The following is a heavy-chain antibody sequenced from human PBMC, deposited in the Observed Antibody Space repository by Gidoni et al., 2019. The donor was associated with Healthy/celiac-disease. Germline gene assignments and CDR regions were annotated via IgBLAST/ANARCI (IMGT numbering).Heavy chain of an antibody. Sequence: QVQLQQWGAGLLKPSETLSLTCAVYGGSFSGYYWSWIRQPPGKGLEWIGEINHSGSTNYNPSLKSRVTISVDTSKNQFSLKLSSVTAADTAVYYCAGYYDSSGSCYWGQGTLVTVPS. CDR3: AGYYDSSGSCY. D-gene: IGHD3-22*01. CDR2: INHSGST. J-gene: IGHJ4*02. CDR1: GGSFSGYY. V-gene: IGHV4-34*01.